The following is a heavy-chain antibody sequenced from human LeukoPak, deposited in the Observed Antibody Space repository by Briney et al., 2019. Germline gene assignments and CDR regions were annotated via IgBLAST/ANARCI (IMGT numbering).Heavy chain of an antibody. CDR1: GFTFNSYS. CDR2: ISGSGGST. J-gene: IGHJ6*03. Sequence: GGSLRLSCAASGFTFNSYSMNWVRQAPGKGLEWVSAISGSGGSTYYADSVKGRFTISRDNSKNTLYLQMNSLRAEDTAVYYCAKGAIPVSVGDNGGRYYYYYMDVWGKGTTVTISS. CDR3: AKGAIPVSVGDNGGRYYYYYMDV. D-gene: IGHD1-26*01. V-gene: IGHV3-23*01.